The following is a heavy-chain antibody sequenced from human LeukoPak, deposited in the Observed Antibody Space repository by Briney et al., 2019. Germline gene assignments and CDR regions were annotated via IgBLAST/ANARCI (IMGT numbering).Heavy chain of an antibody. J-gene: IGHJ6*02. CDR1: GGSFSGYY. V-gene: IGHV4-34*01. D-gene: IGHD2-2*01. Sequence: SETLSLTCAVYGGSFSGYYWSWIRQPPGKGLEWIGEINHSGGTNYNPSLKSRVTISVDTSKNQFSLKLSSVTAADTAVYYCARAFLGYCSSTSCHRRYYYGMDVWGQGTTVTVSS. CDR2: INHSGGT. CDR3: ARAFLGYCSSTSCHRRYYYGMDV.